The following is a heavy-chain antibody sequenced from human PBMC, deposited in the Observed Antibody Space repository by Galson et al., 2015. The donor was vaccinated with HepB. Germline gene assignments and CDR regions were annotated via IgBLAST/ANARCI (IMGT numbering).Heavy chain of an antibody. CDR2: ISGSGANT. J-gene: IGHJ5*02. Sequence: SLRLSCAASGFMFSTYAMTWVRQAPGKGPECVSSISGSGANTYYRDSVKGRFTISRDNSKSTLYLQMNSLRVEDTAVYYCAKDRQWLRNNWFDPWGQGTLVTVSA. CDR1: GFMFSTYA. V-gene: IGHV3-23*01. CDR3: AKDRQWLRNNWFDP. D-gene: IGHD6-19*01.